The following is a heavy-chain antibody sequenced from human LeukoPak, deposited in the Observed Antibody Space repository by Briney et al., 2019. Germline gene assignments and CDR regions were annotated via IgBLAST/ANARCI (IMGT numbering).Heavy chain of an antibody. CDR1: GFTFSSYA. CDR2: ISYDGSNK. CDR3: ARDYYRMDV. D-gene: IGHD3-22*01. Sequence: GGSLRLSCAASGFTFSSYAMHWVRQAPGKGLEWVAVISYDGSNKYYADSVKGRFAISRDNSKNTLYLQMNSLRAEDTAVYYCARDYYRMDVWGKGTTVTVSS. J-gene: IGHJ6*03. V-gene: IGHV3-30*07.